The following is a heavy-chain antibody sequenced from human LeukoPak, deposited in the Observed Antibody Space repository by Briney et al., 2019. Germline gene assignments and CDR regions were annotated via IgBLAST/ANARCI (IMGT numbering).Heavy chain of an antibody. Sequence: GGSLRLSCAASGLTVSTNCMTWVRQAPGKWLEWVSPIYSGGTTYYSDSVMGRFTISRHNSRNTLYLQMNSLTAEDTAVYYCAIVDIVMAYYFDLRGQGTLVTVSS. CDR1: GLTVSTNC. CDR3: AIVDIVMAYYFDL. D-gene: IGHD5-12*01. V-gene: IGHV3-53*04. CDR2: IYSGGTT. J-gene: IGHJ4*02.